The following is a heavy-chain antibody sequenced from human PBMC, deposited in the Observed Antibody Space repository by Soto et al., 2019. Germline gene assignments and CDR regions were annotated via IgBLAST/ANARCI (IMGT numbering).Heavy chain of an antibody. V-gene: IGHV4-39*01. Sequence: LALTCTVTVRSMSSSSYYWGWIRQPPGKGLVCIGSIYDSWSTCYNPSLNSRVTISVDTSKNQFSLKLSSLTAADTAVYYCAASIAAAGSAYYYYDMDVWGQGTTVTVSS. J-gene: IGHJ6*02. CDR1: VRSMSSSSYY. CDR3: AASIAAAGSAYYYYDMDV. D-gene: IGHD6-13*01. CDR2: IYDSWST.